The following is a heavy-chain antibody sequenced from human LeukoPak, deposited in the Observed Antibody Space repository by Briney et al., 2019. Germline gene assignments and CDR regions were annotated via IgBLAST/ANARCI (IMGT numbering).Heavy chain of an antibody. Sequence: QPGGSLRLSCGASGFSFSSYWMHWVRQAPGKGLMWVSRVNNDGNSTTYADSVEGRFTISRDNARNTLYLQMNSLRAEDTAVYYCARSSYPYYFDYWGQGTLVTVSS. V-gene: IGHV3-74*01. CDR3: ARSSYPYYFDY. J-gene: IGHJ4*02. D-gene: IGHD6-19*01. CDR1: GFSFSSYW. CDR2: VNNDGNST.